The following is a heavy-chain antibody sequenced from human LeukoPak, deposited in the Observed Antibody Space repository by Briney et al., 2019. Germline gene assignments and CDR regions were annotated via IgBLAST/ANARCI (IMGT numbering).Heavy chain of an antibody. CDR3: ARVGARLGAFDI. CDR2: INSDGSRT. Sequence: GGSLRLSCAASGFTFSSRWMHWVRQAPGKGLVWVSRINSDGSRTTYADSVKGRFTISRDNAKNTLYLQMNSLRAEDTAVYYCARVGARLGAFDIWGQGTMVTVSS. J-gene: IGHJ3*02. V-gene: IGHV3-74*01. CDR1: GFTFSSRW. D-gene: IGHD6-25*01.